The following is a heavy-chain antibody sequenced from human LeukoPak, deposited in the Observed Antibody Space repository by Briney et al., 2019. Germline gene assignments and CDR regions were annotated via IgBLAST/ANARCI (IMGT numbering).Heavy chain of an antibody. D-gene: IGHD1-26*01. CDR3: ARHDKLGEYYFAY. V-gene: IGHV4-39*01. CDR2: IDYSGST. CDR1: GGSISSSSYY. J-gene: IGHJ4*02. Sequence: NPSETLSLTCTVSGGSISSSSYYWGWIRPPPGQGLEWIGSIDYSGSTYYNPSLNRRVTISVDTSKNQFSLKLSSVTAADTAVYYCARHDKLGEYYFAYWGQGTLVTVSS.